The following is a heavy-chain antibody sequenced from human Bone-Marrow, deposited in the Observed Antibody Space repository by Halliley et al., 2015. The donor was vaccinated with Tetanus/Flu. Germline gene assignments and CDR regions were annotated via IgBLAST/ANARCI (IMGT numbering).Heavy chain of an antibody. J-gene: IGHJ4*02. CDR3: ARGTWIPRGDFDY. CDR2: IHYSGSP. D-gene: IGHD3-10*01. V-gene: IGHV4-39*01. Sequence: RGGIANIHYSGSPYYNPPHKSRVPISVHTSKNRFSQKLSSGTAADTAVYYCARGTWIPRGDFDYWGQGSLVTVSS.